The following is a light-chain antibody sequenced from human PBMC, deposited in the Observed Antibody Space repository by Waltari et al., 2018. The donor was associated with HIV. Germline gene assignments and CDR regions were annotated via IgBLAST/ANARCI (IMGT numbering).Light chain of an antibody. V-gene: IGLV3-25*03. Sequence: SYELTQPPSVSVSPGQTARITCSGDSLYDQSVYCYQQKPGQAPVLVMYKDTERPSGLPKRFLGSTSGITVTLTMYGVQAEDEADYYCQSADTSDTYYVFGSGTHVTVL. CDR1: SLYDQS. CDR3: QSADTSDTYYV. J-gene: IGLJ1*01. CDR2: KDT.